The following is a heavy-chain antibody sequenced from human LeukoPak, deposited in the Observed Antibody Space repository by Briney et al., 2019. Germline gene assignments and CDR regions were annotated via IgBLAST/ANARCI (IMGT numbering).Heavy chain of an antibody. Sequence: GGSLRLSCAASGFTFNNYAMNWVRQAPGKGLEWVSSISGGGETTYYADSAKGRFTISRDNSKNTLSLQVSGLRAEDTAIYYCAKDRDDSGDYAFDYWGQGILVSVSS. CDR1: GFTFNNYA. CDR3: AKDRDDSGDYAFDY. V-gene: IGHV3-23*01. CDR2: ISGGGETT. J-gene: IGHJ4*02. D-gene: IGHD4-17*01.